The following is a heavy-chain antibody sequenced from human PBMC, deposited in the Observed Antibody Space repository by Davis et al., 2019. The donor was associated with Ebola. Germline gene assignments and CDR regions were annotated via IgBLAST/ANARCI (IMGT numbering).Heavy chain of an antibody. CDR3: ARDKGLELRRGMDV. D-gene: IGHD1-7*01. CDR1: GSTFSDYS. Sequence: GRSLRPSCPPPGSTFSDYSMSWIRQPPGKGLEWVSYISSSSSYTNYADSVKGRFTISRDNAKNSLYLQMNSLRAEDTAVYYCARDKGLELRRGMDVWGQGTTVTVSS. V-gene: IGHV3-11*06. CDR2: ISSSSSYT. J-gene: IGHJ6*02.